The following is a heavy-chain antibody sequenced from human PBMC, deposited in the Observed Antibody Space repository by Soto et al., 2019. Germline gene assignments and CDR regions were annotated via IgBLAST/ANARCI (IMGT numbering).Heavy chain of an antibody. Sequence: GGSLRLSCAASGFTFSNYWMHWVRQAPGKGLVWVSRINSDGSSTSYADSVKVRFTISRDNAKNTLYLQMNSLRAEDTAVYYCARDQNFWSCYYAFDIWGQGTMVTVSS. CDR1: GFTFSNYW. J-gene: IGHJ3*02. CDR3: ARDQNFWSCYYAFDI. D-gene: IGHD3-3*01. CDR2: INSDGSST. V-gene: IGHV3-74*01.